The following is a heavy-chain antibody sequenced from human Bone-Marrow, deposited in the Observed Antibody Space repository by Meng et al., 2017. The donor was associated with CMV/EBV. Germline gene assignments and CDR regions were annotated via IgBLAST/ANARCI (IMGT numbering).Heavy chain of an antibody. CDR1: GYSFTSYW. CDR2: IYPGDSDT. Sequence: GESPKISCKGSGYSFTSYWIGWVRQMPGKGLEWMGIIYPGDSDTRYSPSFQGQVTISADKSISTAYLQWSSLKASDTAMYYCARWGVSFYCSSSRYYYYGMDVWGQGTTVTVSS. CDR3: ARWGVSFYCSSSRYYYYGMDV. D-gene: IGHD6-6*01. J-gene: IGHJ6*02. V-gene: IGHV5-51*01.